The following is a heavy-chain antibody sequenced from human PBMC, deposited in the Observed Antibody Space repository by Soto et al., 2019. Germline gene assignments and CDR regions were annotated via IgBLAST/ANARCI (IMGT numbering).Heavy chain of an antibody. Sequence: PSGTLSLTCTVLGGSISSHSWSWIRQPPGEGLEWIGHVYYSGSTNYNPSLKSRVTISVDTSKNQFSLKLSSVTAADTAVYYCARAGITMVRGVMMLSHYYYGMDVWGQGTTVTVSS. V-gene: IGHV4-59*11. D-gene: IGHD3-10*01. CDR3: ARAGITMVRGVMMLSHYYYGMDV. CDR1: GGSISSHS. J-gene: IGHJ6*02. CDR2: VYYSGST.